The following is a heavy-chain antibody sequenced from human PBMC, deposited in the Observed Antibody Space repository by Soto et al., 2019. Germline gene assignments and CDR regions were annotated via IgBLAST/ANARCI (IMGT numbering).Heavy chain of an antibody. CDR2: MSAFTGKA. CDR1: GYTSISYG. J-gene: IGHJ1*01. CDR3: ARDQRYYGSGYYYSDS. Sequence: ASVKVSCKASGYTSISYGISWVRQAPGQGHEWVGWMSAFTGKADYAQIFQDRVTMTTDTSTSTAYMELRSLRSDDTAVYYCARDQRYYGSGYYYSDSRGQGXLVTVYS. D-gene: IGHD3-10*01. V-gene: IGHV1-18*04.